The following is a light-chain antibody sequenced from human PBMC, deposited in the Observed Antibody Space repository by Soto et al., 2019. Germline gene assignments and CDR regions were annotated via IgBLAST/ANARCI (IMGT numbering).Light chain of an antibody. CDR3: QHDTFCT. V-gene: IGKV1-5*03. CDR2: KAS. CDR1: QSIQSW. Sequence: DIQMTQSPPTLSASVGDRVTITCRASQSIQSWVAWYQQKPGKAPKLLIYKASTLESGVPSRFSGSGSGTEFTLTISSLQPYDFATYYCQHDTFCTFGPGTKVDVK. J-gene: IGKJ1*01.